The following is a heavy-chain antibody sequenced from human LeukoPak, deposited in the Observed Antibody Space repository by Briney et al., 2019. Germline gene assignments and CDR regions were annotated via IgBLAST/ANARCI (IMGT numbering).Heavy chain of an antibody. CDR2: INHSGST. V-gene: IGHV4-34*01. D-gene: IGHD3-22*01. J-gene: IGHJ4*02. CDR1: GGSFSGYY. Sequence: SETLSLTCAVYGGSFSGYYWSWIRQPPGKGLEWIGEINHSGSTNYNPSLKSRVTISVDTSKNQFSLKLSSVAAADTAVYYCARGRSEYYDSSGYYYVLFSFDYWGQGTLVTVSS. CDR3: ARGRSEYYDSSGYYYVLFSFDY.